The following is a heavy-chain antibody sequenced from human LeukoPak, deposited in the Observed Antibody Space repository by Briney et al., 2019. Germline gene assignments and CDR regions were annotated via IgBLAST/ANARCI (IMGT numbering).Heavy chain of an antibody. CDR2: IIIFFGTA. J-gene: IGHJ4*02. V-gene: IGHV1-69*13. CDR1: GYTFTSYY. D-gene: IGHD5-12*01. CDR3: ARGGYSGSGNPIYD. Sequence: SVKLSCYASGYTFTSYYMHRVRQAPGQGLEWKGGIIIFFGTANYAQKFQGRVTITADESTSTAYMELSSLRSEDTAVYYCARGGYSGSGNPIYDWGKGTPVTVS.